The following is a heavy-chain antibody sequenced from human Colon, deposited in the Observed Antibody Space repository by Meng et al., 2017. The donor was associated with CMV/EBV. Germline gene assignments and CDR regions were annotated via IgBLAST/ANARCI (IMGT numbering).Heavy chain of an antibody. CDR2: MDPTTGRT. CDR1: GYSFTGYY. J-gene: IGHJ1*01. D-gene: IGHD3-16*01. V-gene: IGHV1-2*02. CDR3: ASHSSYVWGSHH. Sequence: QVQLVQSGGDVGMPGASVKVSCKASGYSFTGYYIHWVRQAPGQGLEWMGWMDPTTGRTDYAQKFQGTVTMTRDTSISTAYLELSRLTSDDTAVYYCASHSSYVWGSHHWGQGTLVTVSS.